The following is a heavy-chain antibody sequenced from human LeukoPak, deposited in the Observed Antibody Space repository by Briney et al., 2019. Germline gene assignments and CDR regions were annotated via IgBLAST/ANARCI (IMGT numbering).Heavy chain of an antibody. Sequence: GGSLRLSCAPSGFTFSSYGMHWVRQAPGKGLEWVAVISYDGSNKYYADSVKGRFTISRDNSKNTLYLQMNSLRAEDTAVYYCGKTHYYDSSGYYPFDYWGQGTLVTVSS. CDR3: GKTHYYDSSGYYPFDY. CDR2: ISYDGSNK. CDR1: GFTFSSYG. V-gene: IGHV3-30*18. D-gene: IGHD3-22*01. J-gene: IGHJ4*02.